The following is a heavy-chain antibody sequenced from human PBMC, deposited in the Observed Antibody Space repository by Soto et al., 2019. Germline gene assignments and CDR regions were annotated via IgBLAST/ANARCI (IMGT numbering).Heavy chain of an antibody. J-gene: IGHJ4*02. Sequence: QLQLQESGPGLVKPSETLSLTCTVSGGSISSSSYYWGWIRQPPGKGLEWIGSIYYSGSTYYNPSLKSRVTISVDTSKNQFSLKLSSVTAADTAVYYCARSGYYNYRPDYWGQGTLVTVSS. V-gene: IGHV4-39*01. CDR1: GGSISSSSYY. CDR2: IYYSGST. CDR3: ARSGYYNYRPDY. D-gene: IGHD3-3*01.